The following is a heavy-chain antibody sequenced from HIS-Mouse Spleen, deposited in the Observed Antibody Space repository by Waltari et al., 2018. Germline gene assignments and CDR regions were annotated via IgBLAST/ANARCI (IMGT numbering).Heavy chain of an antibody. CDR2: INHSGST. D-gene: IGHD6-6*01. Sequence: QVQLQQWGAGLLKPSETLSLTCAVYCGSFSGYYWSWIRPPPGKGLEWIGEINHSGSTNYNPSLKSRVTISVDTSKNQFSLKLSSVTAADTAVYYCARALYGSSVSPFDYWGQGTLVTVSS. V-gene: IGHV4-34*01. CDR3: ARALYGSSVSPFDY. CDR1: CGSFSGYY. J-gene: IGHJ4*02.